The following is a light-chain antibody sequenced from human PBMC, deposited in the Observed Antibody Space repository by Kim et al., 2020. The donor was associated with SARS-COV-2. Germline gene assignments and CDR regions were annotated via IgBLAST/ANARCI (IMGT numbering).Light chain of an antibody. J-gene: IGLJ3*02. CDR3: QVWDSTTGV. V-gene: IGLV3-9*01. CDR2: RDN. CDR1: NIGSKN. Sequence: SVALGQTARITCGGNNIGSKNVHWYQQKPGQAPVGVIYRDNNRPSGIPERFSDSNSGNTATLTISRAQAGDEADYYCQVWDSTTGVFGGGTQLTVL.